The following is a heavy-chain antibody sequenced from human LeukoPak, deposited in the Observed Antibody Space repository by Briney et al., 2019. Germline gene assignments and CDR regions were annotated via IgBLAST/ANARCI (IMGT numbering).Heavy chain of an antibody. CDR3: ATIDGSYYGGFGY. CDR1: GFTFSSYT. D-gene: IGHD1-26*01. Sequence: GGSLRLSCAASGFTFSSYTMNWVRQAPGKGLEWDSYISSSSSTIYYADSVKGRFTISRDNAKNSLYLQMNSLRAEDTAVYYCATIDGSYYGGFGYWGQGTLVTVSS. V-gene: IGHV3-48*01. CDR2: ISSSSSTI. J-gene: IGHJ4*02.